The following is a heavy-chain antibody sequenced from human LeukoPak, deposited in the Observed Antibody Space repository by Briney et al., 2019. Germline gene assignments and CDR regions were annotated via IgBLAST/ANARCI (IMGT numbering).Heavy chain of an antibody. D-gene: IGHD3-10*01. J-gene: IGHJ4*02. CDR3: ARQADYYGSGSYQNDYFDY. Sequence: PSETLSLTCTVSGGSISSYYWSWIRQPPGKGLEWIGYIYYSGSTNYNPSLKSRVTISVDTSKNQFSLKLSSATAADTAVYYCARQADYYGSGSYQNDYFDYWGQGTLVTVSS. CDR2: IYYSGST. V-gene: IGHV4-59*08. CDR1: GGSISSYY.